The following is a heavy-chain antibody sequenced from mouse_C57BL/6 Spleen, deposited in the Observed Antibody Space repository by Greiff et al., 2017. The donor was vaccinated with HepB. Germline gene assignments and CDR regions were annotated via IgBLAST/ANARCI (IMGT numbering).Heavy chain of an antibody. Sequence: VQLQQSGAELVKPGASVKLSCTASGFNFKDYYMHWVKQRPEQGLEWIGRIDPEDGETNYAAKFQGKDIITADTSSNTAYMQLSSLTSADTAVYYCAGSEGIWVRGYFDYWGQGTTLTVSS. V-gene: IGHV14-2*01. D-gene: IGHD2-14*01. CDR3: AGSEGIWVRGYFDY. CDR2: IDPEDGET. J-gene: IGHJ2*01. CDR1: GFNFKDYY.